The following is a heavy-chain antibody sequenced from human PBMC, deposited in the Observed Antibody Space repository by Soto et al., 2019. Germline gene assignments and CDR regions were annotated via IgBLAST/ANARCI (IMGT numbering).Heavy chain of an antibody. Sequence: GSLRLSCAASVFTFSNAWMSWVRQAPGKGLEWVGRIKSRTDGGTTDYAAPVKGRFTISRDDSKNTLYLQMNSLKTEDTAVYYCTTPYSSGWPRQRWLQQPPHYYYYGMDVWGQGTTVTVSS. CDR3: TTPYSSGWPRQRWLQQPPHYYYYGMDV. CDR2: IKSRTDGGTT. D-gene: IGHD6-19*01. CDR1: VFTFSNAW. V-gene: IGHV3-15*01. J-gene: IGHJ6*02.